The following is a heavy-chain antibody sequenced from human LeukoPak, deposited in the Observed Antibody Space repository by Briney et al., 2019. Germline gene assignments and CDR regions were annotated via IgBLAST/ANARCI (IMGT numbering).Heavy chain of an antibody. V-gene: IGHV1-3*01. CDR2: INVGNANT. D-gene: IGHD3-22*01. CDR1: GYTFTTYA. J-gene: IGHJ5*02. CDR3: ARVPYYYDNNWFDP. Sequence: RDSVKVSCKASGYTFTTYAIHWVRQAPGQRLEWMGWINVGNANTKYSQKLQGRVTITRDTSASTAYMELSTLRSEDTAVYYCARVPYYYDNNWFDPWGQGTLVTVSS.